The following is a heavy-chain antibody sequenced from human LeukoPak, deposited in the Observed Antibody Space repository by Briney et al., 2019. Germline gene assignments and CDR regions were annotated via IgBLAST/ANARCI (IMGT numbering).Heavy chain of an antibody. V-gene: IGHV1-69*13. J-gene: IGHJ4*02. D-gene: IGHD3-10*01. CDR2: IIPIFGTA. CDR1: GGTFSSYA. Sequence: SVKVSCKASGGTFSSYAISWVRQAPGQGLECRGGIIPIFGTANYAQKFQGRVTITADESTSTAYMELSSLRSEDTAVYYCGYEKAKVRGVIDYWGQGTLVTVSS. CDR3: GYEKAKVRGVIDY.